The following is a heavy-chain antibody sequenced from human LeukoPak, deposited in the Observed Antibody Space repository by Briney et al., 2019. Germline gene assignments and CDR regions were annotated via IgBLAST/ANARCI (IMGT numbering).Heavy chain of an antibody. CDR3: AKNRYSGSYRDFEY. V-gene: IGHV3-23*01. D-gene: IGHD1-26*01. CDR2: ISASGAST. CDR1: GFTFSSYA. Sequence: GGSLRLSCAASGFTFSSYAMTWVRQAPGKGLEWVSSISASGASTYYADSVKGRFTISRDNSKDTLYLHMNSLRGEDTAVYYCAKNRYSGSYRDFEYWGQGTLVTVSP. J-gene: IGHJ4*02.